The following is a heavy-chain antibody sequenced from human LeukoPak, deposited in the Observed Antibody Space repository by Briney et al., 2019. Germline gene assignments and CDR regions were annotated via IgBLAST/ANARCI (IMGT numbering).Heavy chain of an antibody. J-gene: IGHJ3*02. Sequence: SVKVSCKASGGTFSSYAINWVRQAPGQALEWMGGIIPIFGTANDAQKFQGKGTITADESTRTAYMELSSLRSEDTAVYYCAGALTIFGVAAYHLDAFDIWGQGTMVTVSS. CDR2: IIPIFGTA. CDR3: AGALTIFGVAAYHLDAFDI. V-gene: IGHV1-69*13. D-gene: IGHD3-3*01. CDR1: GGTFSSYA.